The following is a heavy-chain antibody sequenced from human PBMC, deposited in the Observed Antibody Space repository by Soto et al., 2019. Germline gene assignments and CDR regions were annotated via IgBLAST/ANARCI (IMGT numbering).Heavy chain of an antibody. CDR3: AKDRIMGSTTFWGMDV. J-gene: IGHJ6*02. Sequence: EVQLLESGGGLVQPGGSLRLSCAASGFTFSSYAMSWVRQAPGKGLEWVSAIIGSGGRTYYADSVKGRFTISRDNSKNTLYRQMNSLRGEDTAVYYCAKDRIMGSTTFWGMDVWGQGTTVTVSS. D-gene: IGHD3-16*01. V-gene: IGHV3-23*01. CDR2: IIGSGGRT. CDR1: GFTFSSYA.